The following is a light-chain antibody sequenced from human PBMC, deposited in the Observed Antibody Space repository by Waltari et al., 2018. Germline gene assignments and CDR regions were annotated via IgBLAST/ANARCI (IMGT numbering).Light chain of an antibody. CDR3: QQRSNWPPVAFT. J-gene: IGKJ3*01. Sequence: EIVLTQSPATLSLSPGERATLSCRASQSVSSYLAWYQQKPGQAPRLPIYDASNRATGIPARFSGSGSGTDFTLTISSLEPEDFAVYYCQQRSNWPPVAFTFGPGTKVDIK. CDR1: QSVSSY. V-gene: IGKV3-11*01. CDR2: DAS.